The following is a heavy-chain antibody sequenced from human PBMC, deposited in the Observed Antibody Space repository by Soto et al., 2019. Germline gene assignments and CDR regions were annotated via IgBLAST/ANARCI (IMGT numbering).Heavy chain of an antibody. CDR1: GGSVSSGSYY. CDR2: IYYSGST. J-gene: IGHJ5*02. CDR3: ARGYGDYAGWFDP. D-gene: IGHD4-17*01. Sequence: QVQLQESGPGLVKPSETLSLTCTVSGGSVSSGSYYWSWIRQPPGKGLEWIGYIYYSGSTNYNPSLQSRVTISVDTSKNQFSLKLSSVTAADTAVYYCARGYGDYAGWFDPWGQGTLVTVSS. V-gene: IGHV4-61*01.